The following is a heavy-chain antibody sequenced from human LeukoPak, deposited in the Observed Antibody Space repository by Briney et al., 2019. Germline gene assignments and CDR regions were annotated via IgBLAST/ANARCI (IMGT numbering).Heavy chain of an antibody. V-gene: IGHV4-59*08. CDR1: GGSISYYY. D-gene: IGHD3-10*01. J-gene: IGHJ4*02. CDR3: AASSHSGSYRAY. Sequence: SETLSLTCSVSGGSISYYYWSWIRQPPGKGLEWIGYSHDSGESNYNPSLPSRVIISRDTSKNQFSLNLMSVTAADTAVYYCAASSHSGSYRAYWGQGTPVTVSS. CDR2: SHDSGES.